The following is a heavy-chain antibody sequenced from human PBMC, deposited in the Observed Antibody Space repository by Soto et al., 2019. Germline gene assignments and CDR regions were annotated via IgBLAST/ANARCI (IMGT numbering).Heavy chain of an antibody. J-gene: IGHJ1*01. V-gene: IGHV1-2*02. CDR2: INPNSSDP. CDR3: ARGPQDYGAYGEYFHN. CDR1: VYTFTDFC. Sequence: ASVKVSWKASVYTFTDFCSHLVRQAPGHGLAGMGWINPNSSDPVSAQKSQGRVRLTRDTSITSANMELTRLRSDDTALYYCARGPQDYGAYGEYFHNWGQGTMVTVS. D-gene: IGHD4-17*01.